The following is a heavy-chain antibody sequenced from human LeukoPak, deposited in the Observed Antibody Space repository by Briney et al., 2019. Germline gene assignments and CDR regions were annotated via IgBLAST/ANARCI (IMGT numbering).Heavy chain of an antibody. CDR3: ARDLLELRAAFDI. Sequence: GGSLRLSCAASGFTFSCYAMHWVRQAPGKGLEWVSSISSSSSYIYYADSVKGRFTISRDNAKNSLYLQMNSLRAEDTAVYYCARDLLELRAAFDIWGQGTMVTVSS. D-gene: IGHD1-7*01. CDR2: ISSSSSYI. V-gene: IGHV3-21*01. J-gene: IGHJ3*02. CDR1: GFTFSCYA.